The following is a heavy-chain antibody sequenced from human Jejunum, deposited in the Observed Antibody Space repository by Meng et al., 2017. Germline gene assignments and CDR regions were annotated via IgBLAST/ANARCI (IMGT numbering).Heavy chain of an antibody. CDR2: MYSGGAT. D-gene: IGHD3-22*01. Sequence: GGSLRPSCAASGSKVSSNYMSWVRQGPGKGLEWLSLMYSGGATHYADSVKGRFTISRDNDKNTVYLQMDSLSADDTAVYYCARDYDSSADIPSYDIWGQGTVVTVSS. J-gene: IGHJ3*02. CDR1: GSKVSSNY. V-gene: IGHV3-66*02. CDR3: ARDYDSSADIPSYDI.